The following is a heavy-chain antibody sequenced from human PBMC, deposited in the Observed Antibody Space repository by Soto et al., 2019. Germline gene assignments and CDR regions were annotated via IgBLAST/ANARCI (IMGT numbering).Heavy chain of an antibody. Sequence: GASVKVSCKASGYTFTSYGISWVRQAPGQGLEWMGWISAYNGNTNYAQKLQGRVTMTTDTSTSTAYMELRSLRSDDTAVYYCARRPPYCTNGVCYTDNWFDPWGQGTLVTVSS. CDR1: GYTFTSYG. V-gene: IGHV1-18*01. CDR3: ARRPPYCTNGVCYTDNWFDP. D-gene: IGHD2-8*01. CDR2: ISAYNGNT. J-gene: IGHJ5*02.